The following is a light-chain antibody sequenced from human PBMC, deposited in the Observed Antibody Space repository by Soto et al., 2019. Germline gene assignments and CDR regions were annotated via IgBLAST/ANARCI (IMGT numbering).Light chain of an antibody. CDR3: QQYNNWPGT. J-gene: IGKJ1*01. V-gene: IGKV3-15*01. Sequence: EIVLTQSPGTLSVSPGERATLSCRASQSVSSKLAWYQQKXXQAPRLLFYGASTGATGIPARFSGSGSETEFTLSISSLQSEDFAVYYCQQYNNWPGTFGQGTKVEIK. CDR2: GAS. CDR1: QSVSSK.